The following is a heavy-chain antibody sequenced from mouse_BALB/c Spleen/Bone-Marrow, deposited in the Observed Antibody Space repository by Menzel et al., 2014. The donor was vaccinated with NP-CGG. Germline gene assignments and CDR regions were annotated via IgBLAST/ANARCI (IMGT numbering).Heavy chain of an antibody. CDR1: GYTFTDYY. J-gene: IGHJ3*01. D-gene: IGHD2-1*01. V-gene: IGHV1-77*01. Sequence: QVQLQQSGAELARPGTSVKLSCKASGYTFTDYYINWVKQRTGQGLEWIGEIYPGSGNAYYNEKFKGKATLTADKSSSTVNIHLSSLTSEDSAVYLCARDHYGNYEGFDYWGQGTLVTVSA. CDR2: IYPGSGNA. CDR3: ARDHYGNYEGFDY.